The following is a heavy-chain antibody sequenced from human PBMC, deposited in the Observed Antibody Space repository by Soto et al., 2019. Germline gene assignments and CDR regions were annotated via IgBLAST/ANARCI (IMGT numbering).Heavy chain of an antibody. CDR3: AREERKGIVSWLDP. J-gene: IGHJ5*02. Sequence: PSETLSLTCTVSGGSVSGVDYFWSWIRQSPGKGLEWIGDIYYTGITHLNPSLKSRLTMAVDTSKNEFSLKLTSVSAVDTAVYFCAREERKGIVSWLDPWGQGTPVTVSS. D-gene: IGHD1-26*01. CDR2: IYYTGIT. CDR1: GGSVSGVDYF. V-gene: IGHV4-30-4*01.